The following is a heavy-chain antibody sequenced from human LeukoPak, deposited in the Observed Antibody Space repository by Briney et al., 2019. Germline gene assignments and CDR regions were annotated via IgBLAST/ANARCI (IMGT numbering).Heavy chain of an antibody. D-gene: IGHD2-21*02. J-gene: IGHJ4*02. V-gene: IGHV3-23*01. CDR2: ISGSGGST. CDR1: GVTFSSYA. Sequence: TGGSLRLSCAASGVTFSSYAMSWVRQAPGKGLEWVSAISGSGGSTYYADSVKGRFTISRDNSKNTLYLQMNSLRAEDTAVYYCAKDRPHIVVVTAIPGGIDYWGQGTLVTVSS. CDR3: AKDRPHIVVVTAIPGGIDY.